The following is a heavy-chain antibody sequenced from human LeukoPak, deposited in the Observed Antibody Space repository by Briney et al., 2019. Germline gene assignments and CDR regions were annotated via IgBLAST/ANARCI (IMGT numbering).Heavy chain of an antibody. J-gene: IGHJ6*03. CDR3: ARGSPELRYFDWLRRYYYYMDV. CDR1: GGSISSSNW. V-gene: IGHV4-4*02. Sequence: PSGTLSLTCAVSGGSISSSNWWSWVRQPPGKGLEWIGEINHSGSTNYNPSLKSRVTISVDTSKNQFSLKLSSVTAADTAVYYCARGSPELRYFDWLRRYYYYMDVWGKGTTVTVSS. CDR2: INHSGST. D-gene: IGHD3-9*01.